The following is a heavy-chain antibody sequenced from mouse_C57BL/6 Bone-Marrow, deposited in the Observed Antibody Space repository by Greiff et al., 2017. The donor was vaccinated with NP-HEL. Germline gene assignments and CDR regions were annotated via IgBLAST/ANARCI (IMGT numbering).Heavy chain of an antibody. CDR1: GYSFTSYY. J-gene: IGHJ1*03. Sequence: QVQLQQSGPELVKPGASVKISCTASGYSFTSYYIHWVKQRPGQGLEWIGWIYPGSGNTKYNEKFKGKATLTADTSSSTAYMQLSSLTSEDSAVYYCARALLPWYFDVWGTGTTVTVSA. D-gene: IGHD2-1*01. CDR2: IYPGSGNT. CDR3: ARALLPWYFDV. V-gene: IGHV1-66*01.